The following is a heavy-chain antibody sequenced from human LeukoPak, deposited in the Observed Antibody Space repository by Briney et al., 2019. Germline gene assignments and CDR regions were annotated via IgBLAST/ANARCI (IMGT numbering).Heavy chain of an antibody. CDR3: AKDLSPAAA. CDR2: ISDDGRNK. J-gene: IGHJ5*02. CDR1: GFTFSSYA. D-gene: IGHD6-25*01. Sequence: GGSLRLSCAASGFTFSSYAVHWVRQAPGKGLEWVAVISDDGRNKYYADSVKGRFTISRDNSKNTVYMQMKSLRAEDTAVYYCAKDLSPAAAWGQGTLVTVSS. V-gene: IGHV3-30*04.